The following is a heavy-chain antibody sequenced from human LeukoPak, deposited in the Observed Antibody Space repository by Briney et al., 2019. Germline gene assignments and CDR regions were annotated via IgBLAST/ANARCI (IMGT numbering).Heavy chain of an antibody. D-gene: IGHD6-13*01. CDR2: MNPNSGNT. J-gene: IGHJ5*02. V-gene: IGHV1-8*03. Sequence: PSVKVSCKASGYTFTSYDINWVRQATGQGLEWMGWMNPNSGNTGYAQKFQGRVTITRNTSISTAYMELSSLRSEDTAVYYCARALYSSSWYLAVNWFDPWGQGTLVTVSS. CDR3: ARALYSSSWYLAVNWFDP. CDR1: GYTFTSYD.